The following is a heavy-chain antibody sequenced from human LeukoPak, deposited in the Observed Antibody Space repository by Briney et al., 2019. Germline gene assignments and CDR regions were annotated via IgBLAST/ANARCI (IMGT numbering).Heavy chain of an antibody. CDR2: IYYSGST. CDR3: ARYDSSGFYQYYFDY. D-gene: IGHD3-22*01. V-gene: IGHV4-59*01. CDR1: GGSFSSYY. Sequence: SETLSLTCTLSGGSFSSYYWSWIRQPPGKGLEWIGYIYYSGSTNYNPSLKSRVTISVDTSKNQFSLKLSSVTAADTAVYYCARYDSSGFYQYYFDYWGQGTLVTVSS. J-gene: IGHJ4*02.